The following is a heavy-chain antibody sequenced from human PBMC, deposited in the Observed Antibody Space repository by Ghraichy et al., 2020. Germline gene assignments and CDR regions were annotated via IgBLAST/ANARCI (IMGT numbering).Heavy chain of an antibody. Sequence: SETLSLTCAVYGGSFSGYYWSWIRQPPGKGLEWIGEINHSGSTNYNPSLKSRVTISVDTSKNQFSLKLSSVTAADTAVYYCARGEWAYYDFWSGYTGDYWGQGTLVTVSS. V-gene: IGHV4-34*01. CDR3: ARGEWAYYDFWSGYTGDY. CDR2: INHSGST. CDR1: GGSFSGYY. J-gene: IGHJ4*02. D-gene: IGHD3-3*01.